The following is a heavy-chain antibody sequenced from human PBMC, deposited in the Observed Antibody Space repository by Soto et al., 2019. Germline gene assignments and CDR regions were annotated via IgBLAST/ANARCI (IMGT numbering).Heavy chain of an antibody. CDR1: GGSISSSSYY. V-gene: IGHV4-39*02. Sequence: SETLSLTCTVSGGSISSSSYYWGGIRQPPGKGLEWIGSIYYSGSTYYNPSLKSRVTISVDTSKNQFSLKLSSVTAADTAVYYCARDRPRYGPVFWGQGIMVTVSS. D-gene: IGHD4-17*01. CDR3: ARDRPRYGPVF. CDR2: IYYSGST. J-gene: IGHJ4*02.